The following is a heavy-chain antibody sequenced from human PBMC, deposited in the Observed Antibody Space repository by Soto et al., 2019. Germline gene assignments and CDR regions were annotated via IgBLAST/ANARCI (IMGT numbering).Heavy chain of an antibody. D-gene: IGHD6-19*01. Sequence: EVQLLESGGDSVQPGGSVRLSCAGSGFTFINYAMNWVRQAPGKGLEWVSTISGGRDATFFADSVRGRFTFSRDNSKNTVTLQMTSLGADDAAVYYCARKVVGSTSGPDDWYLDLWGRGTLVTVSS. CDR3: ARKVVGSTSGPDDWYLDL. CDR2: ISGGRDAT. J-gene: IGHJ2*01. CDR1: GFTFINYA. V-gene: IGHV3-23*01.